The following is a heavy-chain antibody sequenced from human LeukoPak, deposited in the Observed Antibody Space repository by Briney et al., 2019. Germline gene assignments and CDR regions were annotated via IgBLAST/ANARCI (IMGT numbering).Heavy chain of an antibody. V-gene: IGHV3-7*01. J-gene: IGHJ4*02. CDR3: ARDSGYWAFDY. CDR1: AFTLSNSW. CDR2: INQDGSEN. D-gene: IGHD6-13*01. Sequence: GGSLRLSCAASAFTLSNSWMDWVRQAPGQGLEWVASINQDGSENYYADSVKGRFTISRDNAKNSLYLQMNSIRAADTAVYFCARDSGYWAFDYWGQGTLVTVSS.